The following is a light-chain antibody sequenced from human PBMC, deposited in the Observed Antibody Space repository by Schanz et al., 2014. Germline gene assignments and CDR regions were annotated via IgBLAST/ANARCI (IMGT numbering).Light chain of an antibody. CDR1: SSDVGGYNY. J-gene: IGLJ3*02. V-gene: IGLV2-14*03. CDR2: DVS. Sequence: QSALTQPPSASGSPGQSVTISCTGTSSDVGGYNYVSWYQQYPGKAPKLMIYDVSNRPSGVSNRFSGSKSGNTASLTISGLQAEDEADYYCSSYTGSTSFWVFGGGTKLTVL. CDR3: SSYTGSTSFWV.